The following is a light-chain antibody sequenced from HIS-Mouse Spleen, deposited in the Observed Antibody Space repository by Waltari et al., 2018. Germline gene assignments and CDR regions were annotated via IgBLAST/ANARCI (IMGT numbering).Light chain of an antibody. J-gene: IGLJ2*01. CDR1: SSDGGGYNF. CDR2: DVS. CDR3: SSYTSSSTEV. Sequence: QSALTQPASVSGSPGQSITIPCTGTSSDGGGYNFVSWYQQHPGKAPKLMIYDVSNRPSGVSNRFSGSKSGNTASLTISGLQAEDEADYYCSSYTSSSTEVFGGGTKLTVL. V-gene: IGLV2-14*03.